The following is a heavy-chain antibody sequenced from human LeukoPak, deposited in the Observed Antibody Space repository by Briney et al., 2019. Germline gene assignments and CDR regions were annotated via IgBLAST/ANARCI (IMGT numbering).Heavy chain of an antibody. D-gene: IGHD3-16*02. CDR1: GFTFSSYA. Sequence: GGSLRLSCAASGFTFSSYAMHWVRQAPGKGLEWVAVISYDGSNKYYVDSVKGRFTISRDNSKNTLYLQMNSLRAEDTAVYYCARAPASLGELSLYNWFDPWGQGTLVTVSS. CDR2: ISYDGSNK. J-gene: IGHJ5*02. V-gene: IGHV3-30-3*01. CDR3: ARAPASLGELSLYNWFDP.